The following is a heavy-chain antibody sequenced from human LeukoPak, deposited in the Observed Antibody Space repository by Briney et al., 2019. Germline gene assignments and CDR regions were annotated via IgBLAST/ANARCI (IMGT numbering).Heavy chain of an antibody. J-gene: IGHJ4*02. CDR2: ISGNGGST. D-gene: IGHD3-9*01. Sequence: GGSLRLSCAASGFTFSSYAMSWVRQAPGKGLEWVSAISGNGGSTYYADSVKGRFTISRDNSKNTLYLQMNSLRAEDTAVYYCATLPNYDILTGYSSGYWGQGTLVTVSS. V-gene: IGHV3-23*01. CDR1: GFTFSSYA. CDR3: ATLPNYDILTGYSSGY.